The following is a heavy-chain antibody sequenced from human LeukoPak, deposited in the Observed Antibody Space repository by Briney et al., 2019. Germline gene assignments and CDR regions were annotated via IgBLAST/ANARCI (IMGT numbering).Heavy chain of an antibody. J-gene: IGHJ6*02. D-gene: IGHD2-15*01. V-gene: IGHV4-59*08. CDR2: ISQNGYT. CDR1: GASIGSYY. CDR3: TRHDVVAVIGHGMAV. Sequence: SETLSLTCTVSGASIGSYYWSWIRQPPGKGLEWIGYISQNGYTKYTPSLKSRVTISRDTSENQFSMILSSVTAADTAVYYCTRHDVVAVIGHGMAVWGQGTTVTVSS.